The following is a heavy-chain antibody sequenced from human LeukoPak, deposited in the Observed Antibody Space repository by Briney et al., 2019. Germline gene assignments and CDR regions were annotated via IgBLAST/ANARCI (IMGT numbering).Heavy chain of an antibody. J-gene: IGHJ4*02. Sequence: GGSLRLSCAASGFTFSGYYMSWIRQAPGKGLEWVSDISSSGSTIYYADSVKGRFTISRDNAKNSLYLQMNSLRAEDTAVFYCARDQSAGGYSSSWYILDYWGQGTLVTVSS. D-gene: IGHD6-13*01. CDR2: ISSSGSTI. CDR3: ARDQSAGGYSSSWYILDY. V-gene: IGHV3-11*01. CDR1: GFTFSGYY.